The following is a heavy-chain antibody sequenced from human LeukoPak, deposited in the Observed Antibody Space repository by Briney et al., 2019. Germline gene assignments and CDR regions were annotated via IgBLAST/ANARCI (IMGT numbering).Heavy chain of an antibody. V-gene: IGHV4-59*12. D-gene: IGHD2-15*01. J-gene: IGHJ4*02. Sequence: SETLSLTCTVSGGSISSYYWSWIRQPPGKGLEWIGYIYYSGSTNYNPSLKSRVTISVDTSKNQFSLKLSSVTAADTAVYYCARGRYCSGGSCYGTLRYWGQGTLVTVSS. CDR3: ARGRYCSGGSCYGTLRY. CDR1: GGSISSYY. CDR2: IYYSGST.